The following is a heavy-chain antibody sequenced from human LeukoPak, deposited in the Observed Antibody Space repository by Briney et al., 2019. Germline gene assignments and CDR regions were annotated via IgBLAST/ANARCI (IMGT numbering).Heavy chain of an antibody. D-gene: IGHD3-10*01. CDR3: ARETVVRGVITIDRGDY. CDR1: GYTFTSYG. J-gene: IGHJ4*02. Sequence: ASVKVSCKASGYTFTSYGISWVRQAPGQGLEWMGWISAYNGNTSYAQKLQGRVTMTTDTSTSTAYMELRSLRSDDTAVYYCARETVVRGVITIDRGDYWGQGTLVTVSS. CDR2: ISAYNGNT. V-gene: IGHV1-18*01.